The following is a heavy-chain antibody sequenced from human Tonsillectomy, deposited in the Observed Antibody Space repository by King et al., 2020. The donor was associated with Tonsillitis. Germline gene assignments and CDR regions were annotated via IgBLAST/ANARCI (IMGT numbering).Heavy chain of an antibody. Sequence: DVQLVESGGGLVKPGGSLRLSCAASGFTFSSYSMNWVRQAPGKGLEWVSSISSSSSYIFYADSVKGRFTISRDNAKNSLYLQMNSLRAEDTAVYYCARGGSTGGWYLDYWGQGTLVTVSS. CDR3: ARGGSTGGWYLDY. V-gene: IGHV3-21*01. D-gene: IGHD6-19*01. J-gene: IGHJ4*02. CDR1: GFTFSSYS. CDR2: ISSSSSYI.